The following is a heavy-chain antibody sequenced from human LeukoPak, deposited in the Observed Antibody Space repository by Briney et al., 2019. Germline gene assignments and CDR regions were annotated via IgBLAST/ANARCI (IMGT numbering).Heavy chain of an antibody. CDR3: ARGAPYSSSWYR. V-gene: IGHV4-59*01. Sequence: SETLSLTCTVSGGSISSYYWSWIRQPPGKGLEWIGYIYYSGSTNCNPSLKSRVTISVDTSKNQFSLKLSSVTAADTAVYYCARGAPYSSSWYRWGQGTLVTVSS. CDR1: GGSISSYY. D-gene: IGHD6-13*01. CDR2: IYYSGST. J-gene: IGHJ5*02.